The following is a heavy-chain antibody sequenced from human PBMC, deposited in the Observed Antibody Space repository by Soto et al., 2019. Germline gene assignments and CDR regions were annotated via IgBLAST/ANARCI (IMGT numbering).Heavy chain of an antibody. Sequence: QITLKESGPTLVKPTQPLTLTCTFSGFSLSTSGVGVGWIRQPPGKALEWLALIYWNDDKRYSPSLKSRLTITKDTSKNQVVLTMTNMDPVDTATYYCARDGVAATGWDYFDYWGQGTLVTVSS. V-gene: IGHV2-5*01. D-gene: IGHD6-19*01. CDR2: IYWNDDK. CDR1: GFSLSTSGVG. J-gene: IGHJ4*02. CDR3: ARDGVAATGWDYFDY.